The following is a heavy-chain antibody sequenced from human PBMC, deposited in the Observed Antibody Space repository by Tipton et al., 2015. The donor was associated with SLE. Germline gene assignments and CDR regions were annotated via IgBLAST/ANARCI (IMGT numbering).Heavy chain of an antibody. J-gene: IGHJ4*02. Sequence: SLRLSCAASGFTFSSYSMNWVRQAPGKGLEWVAVISYDGSDEYYTDSVRGRFTISRDNSKNTLYLQMNSLRAEDTAVYYCAKDRSYSYYGGEDWGQGTLVTVSS. CDR2: ISYDGSDE. V-gene: IGHV3-30*18. CDR3: AKDRSYSYYGGED. D-gene: IGHD4-11*01. CDR1: GFTFSSYS.